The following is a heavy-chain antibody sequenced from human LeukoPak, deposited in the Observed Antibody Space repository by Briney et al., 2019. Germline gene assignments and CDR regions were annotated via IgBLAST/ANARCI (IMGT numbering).Heavy chain of an antibody. CDR2: IYYSGST. Sequence: SGTLSLTCAVSGGSISSSNWWSWVRQPPGKGLEWIGSIYYSGSTYYNPSLKSRVTISVDTSKNQFSLKLSSVTAADTAVYYCARAIPGQLAPYYYYYMDVWGKGTTVTVSS. V-gene: IGHV4-4*02. J-gene: IGHJ6*03. D-gene: IGHD6-13*01. CDR3: ARAIPGQLAPYYYYYMDV. CDR1: GGSISSSNW.